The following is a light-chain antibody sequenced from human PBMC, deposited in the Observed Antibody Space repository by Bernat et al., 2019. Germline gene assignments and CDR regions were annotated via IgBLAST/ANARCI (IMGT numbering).Light chain of an antibody. CDR3: QQSYAMPWT. V-gene: IGKV1-39*01. Sequence: DTEMTQSPSSLSASVGDRITMTCRASQTIFTYLNWYQQRAGTAPKLLTDTSSTLQTWVPSRFSATGSGTDFTLTITGLQPEDFATYYCQQSYAMPWTFGLGTNVEI. CDR1: QTIFTY. J-gene: IGKJ1*01. CDR2: TSS.